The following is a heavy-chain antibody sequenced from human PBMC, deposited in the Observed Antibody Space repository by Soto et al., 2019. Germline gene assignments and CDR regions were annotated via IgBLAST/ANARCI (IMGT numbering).Heavy chain of an antibody. CDR1: GGTFSSYA. J-gene: IGHJ6*02. V-gene: IGHV1-69*13. Sequence: SVKVSCKASGGTFSSYAISWVRQAPGQGLEWMGGIIPIFGTANYAQKFQGRVTITADESTSTAYMELSSLRSEDTAVYYCARGDYGGNKNYYGMDVWGQGTTVTVSS. CDR3: ARGDYGGNKNYYGMDV. D-gene: IGHD4-17*01. CDR2: IIPIFGTA.